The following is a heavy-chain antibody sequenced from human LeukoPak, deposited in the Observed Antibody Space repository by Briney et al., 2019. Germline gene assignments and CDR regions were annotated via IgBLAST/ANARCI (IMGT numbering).Heavy chain of an antibody. V-gene: IGHV3-33*01. CDR1: GFTFSSYG. Sequence: GRSLRLSCAASGFTFSSYGMHWVRQAPGKGLEWVAVIWYDGSNKYYADSVKGRFTISRDNSKNTLYLQMNSLRAEDTAVYYCARGSDYDYVWGGYRPENFDYWGQGTLVTVSS. D-gene: IGHD3-16*02. CDR3: ARGSDYDYVWGGYRPENFDY. CDR2: IWYDGSNK. J-gene: IGHJ4*02.